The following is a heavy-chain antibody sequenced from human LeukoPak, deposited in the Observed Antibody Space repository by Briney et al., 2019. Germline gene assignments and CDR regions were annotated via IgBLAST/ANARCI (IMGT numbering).Heavy chain of an antibody. V-gene: IGHV4-59*01. CDR1: GGSISSYY. CDR3: ARGLMMAVAGRGEFHY. Sequence: SETLSLTYIVSGGSISSYYWSWIRQPPGKGLEWIGYIYYSGSTNYNPSLKSRVTISVDTSKNQFSLKLSSVTAADTAVYYCARGLMMAVAGRGEFHYWGQGTLVTVSS. CDR2: IYYSGST. D-gene: IGHD6-13*01. J-gene: IGHJ4*02.